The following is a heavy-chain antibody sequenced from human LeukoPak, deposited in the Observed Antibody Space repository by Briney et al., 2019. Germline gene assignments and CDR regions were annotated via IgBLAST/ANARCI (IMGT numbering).Heavy chain of an antibody. D-gene: IGHD3-22*01. CDR3: ARAYDKGAYQARGFDY. CDR2: VYSSGKT. Sequence: SETLSLTCTVSGGSISSSSYYWGWIRQPAGKGLEWIGRVYSSGKTNYNPSLQSRVTISIDTSKNQFSLKLSSVTATDAAVYYCARAYDKGAYQARGFDYWGPGTLVTVSS. J-gene: IGHJ4*02. V-gene: IGHV4-61*02. CDR1: GGSISSSSYY.